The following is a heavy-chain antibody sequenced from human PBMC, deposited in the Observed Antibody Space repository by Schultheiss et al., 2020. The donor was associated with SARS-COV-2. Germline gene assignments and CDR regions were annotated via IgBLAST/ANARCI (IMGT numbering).Heavy chain of an antibody. V-gene: IGHV3-23*01. CDR1: GFTFSTYA. J-gene: IGHJ6*03. CDR3: AKVPSPFVDYYYMDV. CDR2: ISGSGGTT. D-gene: IGHD2-15*01. Sequence: GESLKISCAASGFTFSTYAMSWVRQAPGRGLEWVSAISGSGGTTYYADSVKGRFTISRDNSKNTLYLQMNSLRADDTAVYYCAKVPSPFVDYYYMDVWGKGTTVTVSS.